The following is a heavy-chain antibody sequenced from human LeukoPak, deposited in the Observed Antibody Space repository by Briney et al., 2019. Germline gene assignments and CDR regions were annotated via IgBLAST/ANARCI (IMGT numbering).Heavy chain of an antibody. CDR1: GGTFSSYA. CDR2: IIPIFGTA. D-gene: IGHD1-26*01. CDR3: ARDINSGSSLGAFDI. Sequence: SVKVSCMASGGTFSSYAISWVRQAPGQGLEWMGGIIPIFGTANYAQKFQGRVTITTDESTSTAYMELSSLRSEDTAVYYCARDINSGSSLGAFDIWGQGTMVTVSS. V-gene: IGHV1-69*05. J-gene: IGHJ3*02.